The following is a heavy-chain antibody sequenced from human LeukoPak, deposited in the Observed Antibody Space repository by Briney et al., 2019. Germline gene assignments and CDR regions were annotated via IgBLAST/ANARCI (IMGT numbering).Heavy chain of an antibody. CDR1: GGSVSTGSYY. CDR3: ARLYYDGTGYDAFDI. J-gene: IGHJ3*02. D-gene: IGHD3-22*01. Sequence: SETLSLTCTVSGGSVSTGSYYWSWIRQPPGKGLEWIGYIYYSGSTNYNPSLKSRVTMSLDTSKNQLSLNLGSVTAADTAVYYCARLYYDGTGYDAFDIWGPGTMVTVSA. CDR2: IYYSGST. V-gene: IGHV4-61*01.